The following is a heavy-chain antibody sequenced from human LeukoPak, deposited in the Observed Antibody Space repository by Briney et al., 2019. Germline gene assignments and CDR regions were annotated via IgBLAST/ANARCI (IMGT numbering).Heavy chain of an antibody. V-gene: IGHV1-18*01. CDR1: GYTFTSYG. CDR2: ISAYNGNT. D-gene: IGHD3-22*01. J-gene: IGHJ4*02. Sequence: ASVTVSCKASGYTFTSYGISWVRQAPGQGLEWMGWISAYNGNTNYAQKLQGRVTMTTDTSTSTAYMELRSLRSDDTAVYYCARGPWLLPQRGHFDYWGQGTLVTVSS. CDR3: ARGPWLLPQRGHFDY.